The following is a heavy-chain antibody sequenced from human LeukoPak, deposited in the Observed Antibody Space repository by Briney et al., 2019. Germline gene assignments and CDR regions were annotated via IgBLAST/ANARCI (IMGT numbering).Heavy chain of an antibody. CDR3: ARGRSRVVVPAAMGGFDY. V-gene: IGHV1-46*01. CDR1: GYTYTSYY. CDR2: INPSGRST. D-gene: IGHD2-2*01. J-gene: IGHJ4*02. Sequence: GASVKVSCKASGYTYTSYYMHWVRQAPGQGLEWMGIINPSGRSTSYAQKFQGRVTMTRDTSTSTVYMELSSLRSEDTAVYYSARGRSRVVVPAAMGGFDYWGQGTLVTVSS.